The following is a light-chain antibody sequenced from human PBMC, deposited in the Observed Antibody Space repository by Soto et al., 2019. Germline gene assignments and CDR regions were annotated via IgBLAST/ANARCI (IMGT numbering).Light chain of an antibody. J-gene: IGKJ4*01. CDR2: GAS. CDR3: QQYHTWPIT. Sequence: EIVMTQSPATLSVAPGERVTFSCRASQGVSRKLAWYQHKPGQAPRLLISGASTGATGIPARFSGSGSGTEFTLTSSSLQSEDCAIYYCQQYHTWPITFGGGTKVDIK. CDR1: QGVSRK. V-gene: IGKV3-15*01.